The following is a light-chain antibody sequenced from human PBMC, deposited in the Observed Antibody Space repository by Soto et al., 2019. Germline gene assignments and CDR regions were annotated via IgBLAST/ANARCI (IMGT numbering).Light chain of an antibody. CDR2: QDS. V-gene: IGLV3-1*01. Sequence: SYELTQPPSVSVSPGQTASITCSGAKLGDKYACWYQQKPGQSPVLVIYQDSKRPSGIPERFSGSNSGNTATLTISGTQAMDEADYYCQAWDSSTANVVFGGGTQLT. CDR1: KLGDKY. J-gene: IGLJ2*01. CDR3: QAWDSSTANVV.